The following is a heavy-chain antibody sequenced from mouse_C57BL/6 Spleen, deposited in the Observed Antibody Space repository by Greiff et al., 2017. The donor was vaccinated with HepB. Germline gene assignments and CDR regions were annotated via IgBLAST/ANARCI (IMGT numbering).Heavy chain of an antibody. V-gene: IGHV1-82*01. Sequence: QVQLQQSGPELVKPGASVKISCKASGYAFSSSWMNWVKQRPGKGLEWIGRIYPGDGDTNYNGKFKGKATLTADKSSSTAYMQLSSLTSEDYAVYFCARRLGYAMDYWGQGTSVTVSS. D-gene: IGHD3-2*02. J-gene: IGHJ4*01. CDR1: GYAFSSSW. CDR3: ARRLGYAMDY. CDR2: IYPGDGDT.